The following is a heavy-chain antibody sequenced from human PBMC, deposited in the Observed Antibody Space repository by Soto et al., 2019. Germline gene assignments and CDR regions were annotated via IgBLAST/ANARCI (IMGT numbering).Heavy chain of an antibody. CDR3: ARSKRGTRRFNGMDV. CDR1: GFSLTSPGMC. D-gene: IGHD1-1*01. CDR2: IERDDDDK. V-gene: IGHV2-70*13. J-gene: IGHJ6*02. Sequence: SGPTLVNPTETVTLTCTFSGFSLTSPGMCVSWIRQPPGKALEWLALIERDDDDKYYSTSLKTRLTISKDTRKNQVVLTMANMDPADAGTYYCARSKRGTRRFNGMDVWGQGTRVTVSS.